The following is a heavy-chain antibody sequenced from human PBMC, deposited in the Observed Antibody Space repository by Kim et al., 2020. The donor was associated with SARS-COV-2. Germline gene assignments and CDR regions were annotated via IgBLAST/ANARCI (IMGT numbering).Heavy chain of an antibody. CDR1: GGSISSSNW. D-gene: IGHD3-22*01. V-gene: IGHV4-4*02. J-gene: IGHJ4*02. CDR3: ARRRWDRYDSSGYMGH. CDR2: IYHSGST. Sequence: SETLSLTCAVSGGSISSSNWWSWVRQPPGKGLEWIGEIYHSGSTNYNPSLKSRVTISVDKSKNQFSLKLSSVTAADTAVYYCARRRWDRYDSSGYMGHWGQGTLVTVSS.